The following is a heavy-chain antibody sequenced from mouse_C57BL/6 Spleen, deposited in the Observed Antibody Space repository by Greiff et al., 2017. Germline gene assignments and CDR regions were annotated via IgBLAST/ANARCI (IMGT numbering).Heavy chain of an antibody. V-gene: IGHV1-85*01. CDR1: GYTFTSYD. CDR2: IYPRDGST. Sequence: QVQLQQSGPELVKPGASVKLSCKASGYTFTSYDINWVKQRPGQGLEWIGWIYPRDGSTKYNEKFKGKATLTVDTSSSTAYMELHSLTSEDSAVYFCARSGYYGSSYVNWYFDVWGTGTTVTVSS. J-gene: IGHJ1*03. CDR3: ARSGYYGSSYVNWYFDV. D-gene: IGHD1-1*01.